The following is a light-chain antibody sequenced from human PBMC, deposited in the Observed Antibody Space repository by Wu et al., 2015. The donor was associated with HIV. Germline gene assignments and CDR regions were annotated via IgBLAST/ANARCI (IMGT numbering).Light chain of an antibody. CDR3: QQYGNSPQT. J-gene: IGKJ1*01. CDR1: QSVDTN. V-gene: IGKV3-20*01. CDR2: AAS. Sequence: EIVTTQSPATLSLSPGQRATLSCRASQSVDTNLAWYQQKPGQPPRLLIYAASIRATGIPDRFSGSGSGTDFTLTINRLEPEDFAVYYCQQYGNSPQTFGLGTKVEVK.